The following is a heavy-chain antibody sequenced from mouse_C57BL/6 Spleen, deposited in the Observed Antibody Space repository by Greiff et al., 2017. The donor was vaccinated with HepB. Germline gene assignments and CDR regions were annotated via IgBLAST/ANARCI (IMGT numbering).Heavy chain of an antibody. CDR2: IDPSDSYT. Sequence: VQLQQPGAELVMPGASVKLSCKASGYTFTSYWMHWVKQRPGQGLEWIGEIDPSDSYTNYNQKFKGKSTLTVDKSSSTAYMQLSSLTSEDSAVYYCAANGGWLLSWFAYWGQGTLVTVSA. V-gene: IGHV1-69*01. J-gene: IGHJ3*01. D-gene: IGHD2-3*01. CDR1: GYTFTSYW. CDR3: AANGGWLLSWFAY.